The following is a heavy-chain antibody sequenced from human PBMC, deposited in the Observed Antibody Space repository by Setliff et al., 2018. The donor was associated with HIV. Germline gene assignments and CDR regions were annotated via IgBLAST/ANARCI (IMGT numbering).Heavy chain of an antibody. CDR1: GYSINTAYY. CDR3: ARGPPFAY. V-gene: IGHV4-38-2*02. J-gene: IGHJ4*02. CDR2: FHHSGST. Sequence: SETLSLTCSVSGYSINTAYYWGWIRQSPGKGLEWIGGFHHSGSTHYNPSLKSRVTISGQTSNNQFSLKLTSVTADDTAIYYCARGPPFAYWGQGLLVTVSS.